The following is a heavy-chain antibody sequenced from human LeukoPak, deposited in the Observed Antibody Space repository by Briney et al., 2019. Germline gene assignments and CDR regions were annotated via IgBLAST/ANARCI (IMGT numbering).Heavy chain of an antibody. CDR3: ARELRDGYGGY. D-gene: IGHD5-24*01. CDR1: GFTFSSCS. V-gene: IGHV3-21*01. Sequence: GGSLRLSCAASGFTFSSCSMNWVRQAPGKGLEWVSSISSSSSSYIYYADSVKGRFTISRDNAKNSLYLQMNSLRAEDTAVYYCARELRDGYGGYWGQGTLVTVSS. J-gene: IGHJ4*02. CDR2: ISSSSSSYI.